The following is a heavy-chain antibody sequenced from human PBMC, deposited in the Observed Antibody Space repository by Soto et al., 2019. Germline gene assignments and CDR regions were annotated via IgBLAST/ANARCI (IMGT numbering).Heavy chain of an antibody. CDR3: TTGSVEGF. CDR2: IKTRDEGETT. CDR1: GFSVSKAW. V-gene: IGHV3-15*07. J-gene: IGHJ6*02. Sequence: EVQLVDSGGGLVKPGGSLSLSCEASGFSVSKAWMNWVRQAPGKGLEWVGRIKTRDEGETTNYAAPVKGRFTISRDDSKNTLYLQMNSLKTEDTAVYYCTTGSVEGFWGQGTTVTFSS. D-gene: IGHD2-15*01.